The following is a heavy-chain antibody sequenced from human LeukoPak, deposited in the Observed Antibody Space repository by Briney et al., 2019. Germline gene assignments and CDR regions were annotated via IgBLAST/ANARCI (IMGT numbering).Heavy chain of an antibody. CDR3: ASLQLTAQAPFDY. Sequence: SETLSLTCTVSGGSISSYYWIWIRQPPGNGLEWIGYIYYSGSTNYNPSLKSRVTISVDTSKNQFSLKLSSVTAADTAVYYCASLQLTAQAPFDYWGQGTLVTVSS. D-gene: IGHD5-18*01. J-gene: IGHJ4*02. CDR2: IYYSGST. V-gene: IGHV4-59*01. CDR1: GGSISSYY.